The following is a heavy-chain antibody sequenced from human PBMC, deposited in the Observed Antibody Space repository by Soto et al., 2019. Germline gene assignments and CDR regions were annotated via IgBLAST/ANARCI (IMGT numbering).Heavy chain of an antibody. J-gene: IGHJ6*02. CDR2: IIPIFGTA. Sequence: QVQLVQSGAEVKKPGSSVKVSCKASGGTFSSYAISWVRQAPGQGLEWMGGIIPIFGTANYAQKFQGRVTITAGESTSTAYMELSSLRSEDTAVYYCARSNYYDSSGYYPNYYYYGMDVWGQGTTVTVSS. D-gene: IGHD3-22*01. CDR3: ARSNYYDSSGYYPNYYYYGMDV. V-gene: IGHV1-69*01. CDR1: GGTFSSYA.